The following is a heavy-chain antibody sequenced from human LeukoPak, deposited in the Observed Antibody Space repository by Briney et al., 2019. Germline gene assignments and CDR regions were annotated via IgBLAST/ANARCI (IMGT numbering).Heavy chain of an antibody. CDR3: AREQNLLVGYCSGGSCYMNAFDI. Sequence: ASVKVSCKASGYTFTGYYMHWVRQAPGQGLEWMGWINPNSGGTNYAQKFQGRVTMTRDTSISTAYMELSRLRSDDTAVYYCAREQNLLVGYCSGGSCYMNAFDIWGQGTMVTVSS. D-gene: IGHD2-15*01. V-gene: IGHV1-2*02. J-gene: IGHJ3*02. CDR2: INPNSGGT. CDR1: GYTFTGYY.